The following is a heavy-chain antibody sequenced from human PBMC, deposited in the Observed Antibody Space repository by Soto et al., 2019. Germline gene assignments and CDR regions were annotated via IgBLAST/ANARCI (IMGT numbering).Heavy chain of an antibody. D-gene: IGHD2-21*02. V-gene: IGHV3-30*03. CDR1: GFIFSRYG. CDR2: ISYDGGER. Sequence: QVQLVESGGGVVQSGGSLRLSCGGSGFIFSRYGMHWVRQAPGKGLEWVTGISYDGGERFYADSVKGRFTISRVNSKNRLDLQMSSLRPEDTAVYYCARDLPLYCRGDCNFDFWGQGTLVTVSS. CDR3: ARDLPLYCRGDCNFDF. J-gene: IGHJ4*02.